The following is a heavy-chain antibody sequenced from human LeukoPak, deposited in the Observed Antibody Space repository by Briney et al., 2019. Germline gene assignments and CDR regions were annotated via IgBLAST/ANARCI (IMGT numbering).Heavy chain of an antibody. J-gene: IGHJ6*03. D-gene: IGHD3-22*01. CDR3: AKDRYYNSIEFYMDV. Sequence: GGSLRLSCAASGFTFNSYAMSWVRQAPGKGLECVCAISGSGGSTYYADFVKGRFTISRDNSKNTLYLQMNSLSPEDTAVYYCAKDRYYNSIEFYMDVWGKGTTVTASS. CDR2: ISGSGGST. CDR1: GFTFNSYA. V-gene: IGHV3-23*01.